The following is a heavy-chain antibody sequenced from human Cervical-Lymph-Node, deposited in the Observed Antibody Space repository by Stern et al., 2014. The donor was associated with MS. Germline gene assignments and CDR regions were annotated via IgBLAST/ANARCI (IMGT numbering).Heavy chain of an antibody. J-gene: IGHJ6*02. Sequence: QVQLVESGGGVVQPGKSLRLSCAAAGFSFRSHVMYWVLQAPGKGLEWVAVISYDGTNEYYADPVKGRFTISRDNSKNTLFLQMNSLRAEDTAVYYCAKEGAVLVKSYGLDVWGQGTTVTVS. CDR3: AKEGAVLVKSYGLDV. V-gene: IGHV3-30*18. CDR2: ISYDGTNE. D-gene: IGHD2-21*01. CDR1: GFSFRSHV.